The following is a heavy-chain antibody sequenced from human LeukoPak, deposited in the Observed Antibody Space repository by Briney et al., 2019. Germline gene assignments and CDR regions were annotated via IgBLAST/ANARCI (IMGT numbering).Heavy chain of an antibody. J-gene: IGHJ5*02. Sequence: PSETLSLTCTVSGGSISRYYWSWIRQPAGKGLEWIGRIYSSGSSDYNPSLKSRVTMSVDTSKNRFSLKLSSVTAADTAVYYCARDLGCSGGSCNSPWGQGTLVTVSS. CDR3: ARDLGCSGGSCNSP. CDR1: GGSISRYY. CDR2: IYSSGSS. D-gene: IGHD2-15*01. V-gene: IGHV4-4*07.